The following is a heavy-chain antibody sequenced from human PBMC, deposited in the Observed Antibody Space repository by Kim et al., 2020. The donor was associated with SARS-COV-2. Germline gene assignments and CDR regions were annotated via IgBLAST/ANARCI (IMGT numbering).Heavy chain of an antibody. J-gene: IGHJ4*02. Sequence: DRREKYEVDPVKGRVTRSRDKTKNSLYLQMNSLRVEDTAVYYCARDTADYWGQGTLVTVSS. V-gene: IGHV3-7*01. CDR2: DRREK. CDR3: ARDTADY.